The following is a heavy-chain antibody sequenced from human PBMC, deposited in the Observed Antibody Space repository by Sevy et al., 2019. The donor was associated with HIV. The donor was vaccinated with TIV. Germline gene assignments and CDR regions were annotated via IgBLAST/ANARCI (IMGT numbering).Heavy chain of an antibody. V-gene: IGHV3-23*01. Sequence: GGSLRLSCVASGFTFRGYVMSWVRQAPGKGLEWVSAISGSGGSTYYADSVKGRFTISRDNSKNMLDLQMNSLRDEDTAVYYCAREEVTGFDYWGQGTLVTVSS. CDR3: AREEVTGFDY. CDR2: ISGSGGST. D-gene: IGHD1-26*01. J-gene: IGHJ4*02. CDR1: GFTFRGYV.